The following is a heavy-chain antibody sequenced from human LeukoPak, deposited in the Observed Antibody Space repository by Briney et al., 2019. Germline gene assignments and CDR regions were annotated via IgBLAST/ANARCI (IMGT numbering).Heavy chain of an antibody. CDR2: ISSSGSTI. CDR3: ATTPVGHYFDR. V-gene: IGHV3-48*04. D-gene: IGHD1-26*01. CDR1: EFTFSNYN. J-gene: IGHJ4*02. Sequence: PGGSLRLSCAASEFTFSNYNMNWVRQATGKGLEWVSYISSSGSTIYYADSVKGRFTISRDNAKNSLYLQMNSLRAEDTAVYYCATTPVGHYFDRWGQGTLVTVSS.